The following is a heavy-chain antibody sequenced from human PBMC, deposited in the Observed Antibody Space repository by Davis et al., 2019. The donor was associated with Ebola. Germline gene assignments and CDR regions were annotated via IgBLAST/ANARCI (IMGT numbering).Heavy chain of an antibody. CDR1: GYTYGHHG. CDR2: ISAYNGNT. CDR3: ARDVDSSGYYYARYVDY. J-gene: IGHJ4*02. V-gene: IGHV1-18*04. Sequence: ASVKVSCKASGYTYGHHGVGWVRQAPGQGLEWMGWISAYNGNTNYAQKLQGRVTMTTDTSTNTAYMELRSLRSDDTAVYFCARDVDSSGYYYARYVDYWGQGTLVTVSS. D-gene: IGHD3-22*01.